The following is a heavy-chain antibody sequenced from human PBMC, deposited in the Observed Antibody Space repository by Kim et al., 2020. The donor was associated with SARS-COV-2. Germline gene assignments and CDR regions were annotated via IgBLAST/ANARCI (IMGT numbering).Heavy chain of an antibody. V-gene: IGHV3-9*01. CDR3: AKVASGYDQGYYYGMDV. J-gene: IGHJ6*02. D-gene: IGHD5-12*01. CDR2: ISWNSGSI. CDR1: GFTFDDYA. Sequence: GGSLRLSCAASGFTFDDYAMHWVRQAPGKGLEWVSGISWNSGSIGYADSVKGRFTISRDNAKNSLYLQMNSLRAEDTALYYCAKVASGYDQGYYYGMDVWGQGTTVTVSS.